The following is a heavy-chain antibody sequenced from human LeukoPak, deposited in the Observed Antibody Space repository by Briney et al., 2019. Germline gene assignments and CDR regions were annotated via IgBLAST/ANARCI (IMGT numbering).Heavy chain of an antibody. V-gene: IGHV4-4*07. Sequence: PSETLSLTCTVSGGSISSYYWSWIRQPAGKGLEWIGRIYTSGSTNYNPSLKSRVTMSVDTSKNQFSLKLSSVTAADTAVYYCARDGYDILTGHDYYYYGMDVWGQGTTVTVSS. J-gene: IGHJ6*02. CDR2: IYTSGST. D-gene: IGHD3-9*01. CDR1: GGSISSYY. CDR3: ARDGYDILTGHDYYYYGMDV.